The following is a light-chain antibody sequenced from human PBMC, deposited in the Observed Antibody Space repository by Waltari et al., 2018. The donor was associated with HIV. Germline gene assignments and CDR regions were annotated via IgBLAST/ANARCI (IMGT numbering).Light chain of an antibody. J-gene: IGKJ2*01. CDR3: QQYSTSLYT. V-gene: IGKV3-20*01. CDR2: AAS. CDR1: QSVSSY. Sequence: EIVLTQSPGTLSLSPGERAILSCRASQSVSSYLAWYQQRPGQAPRLLIYAASTRATGIPDRVRGSGSRTDFTLTITRLQPEDFAVYYCQQYSTSLYTFGQGTKLE.